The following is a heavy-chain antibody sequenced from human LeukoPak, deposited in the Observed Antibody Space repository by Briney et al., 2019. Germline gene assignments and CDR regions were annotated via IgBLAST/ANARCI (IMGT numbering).Heavy chain of an antibody. V-gene: IGHV4-34*01. CDR2: IDHSGNI. CDR3: AKDWQSWSQGYFDY. Sequence: PSETLSLTCGVYGGSFSGYCWSWIRQPPGKGLEWIGEIDHSGNINYNPSLKSRVTTSVDKSKNQFSLKLSSVTAADTAVYYCAKDWQSWSQGYFDYWGQGTLVTVSS. D-gene: IGHD2-8*01. CDR1: GGSFSGYC. J-gene: IGHJ4*02.